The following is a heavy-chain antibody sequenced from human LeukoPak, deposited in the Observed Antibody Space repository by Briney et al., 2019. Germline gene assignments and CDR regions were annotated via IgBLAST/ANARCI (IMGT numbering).Heavy chain of an antibody. V-gene: IGHV3-23*01. J-gene: IGHJ4*02. CDR2: ISGSGGST. Sequence: GGSLRLSCAASGFTVSNNYMNWVRQAPEKGLEWVSAISGSGGSTYYADSVKGRFTISRDNSKNTLYLQMNSLRAEDTAVYYCAKDARIAVAGSLLDYWGQGTLVTVSS. D-gene: IGHD6-19*01. CDR1: GFTVSNNY. CDR3: AKDARIAVAGSLLDY.